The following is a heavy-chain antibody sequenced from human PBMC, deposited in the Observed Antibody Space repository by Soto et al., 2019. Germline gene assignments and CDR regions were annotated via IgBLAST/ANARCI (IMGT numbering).Heavy chain of an antibody. D-gene: IGHD4-17*01. CDR2: INPNSGAT. V-gene: IGHV1-2*02. Sequence: GAPVKASCKASGYTFSDYFMHWVRQAPGQGHEWMGWINPNSGATYYAQKFQGRVTMTRDTSINTAYMELTRLRSDDTAVYYCARDYGDYLNWFDPWGQGTLVTVSS. CDR3: ARDYGDYLNWFDP. J-gene: IGHJ5*02. CDR1: GYTFSDYF.